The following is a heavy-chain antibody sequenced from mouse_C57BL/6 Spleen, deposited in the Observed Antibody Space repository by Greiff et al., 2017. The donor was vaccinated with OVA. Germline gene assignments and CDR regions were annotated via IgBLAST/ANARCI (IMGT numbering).Heavy chain of an antibody. D-gene: IGHD3-2*02. CDR3: ARQLRLRDYAMDY. CDR1: GYTFTRYW. J-gene: IGHJ4*01. V-gene: IGHV1-55*01. Sequence: VQLQQPGAELVKPGASVKMSCKASGYTFTRYWITWVKQRPGQGLEWIGDIYPGSGSTNYNEKFKSKATLTVDPSSSTAYMQLSSLTSEDSAVYYCARQLRLRDYAMDYWGQGTSVTVAS. CDR2: IYPGSGST.